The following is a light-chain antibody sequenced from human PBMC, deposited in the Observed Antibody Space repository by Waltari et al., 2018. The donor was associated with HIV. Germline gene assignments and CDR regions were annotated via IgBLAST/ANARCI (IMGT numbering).Light chain of an antibody. CDR2: SNN. CDR3: AAWDDSLKGGA. Sequence: QSVLAQPPSASGTPGQRVTILCSGRTSNIGGNTVSWYQQLPGTAPKLLIYSNNERPSGVPDRLSGSTSGTSASLVISGLQSEDEADYYCAAWDDSLKGGAFGTGTKVTVL. CDR1: TSNIGGNT. V-gene: IGLV1-44*01. J-gene: IGLJ1*01.